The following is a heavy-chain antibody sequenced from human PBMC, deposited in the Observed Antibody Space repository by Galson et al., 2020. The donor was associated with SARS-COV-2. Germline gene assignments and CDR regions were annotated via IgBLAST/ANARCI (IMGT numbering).Heavy chain of an antibody. V-gene: IGHV4-39*07. Sequence: SETLSLTCTVSGGSVTSSAYYWGWIRHPPGKGLEWIGSISYSGTTYYNPSLKSRVTISLDTSKNEFSLRLTSMTAADTALYYCARDGHLEITIHAFNIWGQGTMVTVSS. J-gene: IGHJ3*02. CDR2: ISYSGTT. CDR1: GGSVTSSAYY. D-gene: IGHD2-21*01. CDR3: ARDGHLEITIHAFNI.